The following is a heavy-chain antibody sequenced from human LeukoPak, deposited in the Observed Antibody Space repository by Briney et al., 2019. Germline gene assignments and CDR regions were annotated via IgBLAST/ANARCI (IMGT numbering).Heavy chain of an antibody. CDR2: VYHTGST. V-gene: IGHV4-38-2*02. CDR3: VRENWGVDY. J-gene: IGHJ4*02. D-gene: IGHD3-10*01. Sequence: SETLSLTCDVSGYIISGDYFWGWIRQPPGKGLEWIGSVYHTGSTYSNPSLKSRVTTSLDTSKNQFSLKLTSVTAADTAVYYCVRENWGVDYWGQGTLVTVSS. CDR1: GYIISGDYF.